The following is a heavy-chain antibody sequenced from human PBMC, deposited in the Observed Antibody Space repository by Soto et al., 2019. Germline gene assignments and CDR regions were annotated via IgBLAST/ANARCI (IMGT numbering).Heavy chain of an antibody. CDR3: AKDMKWGGMTTIHYFDS. V-gene: IGHV3-9*02. Sequence: EVQLVEFGGGLVQPGRSLRLTCVASGFTADDYAMHWVRQAPGKGPEWVSGISSNSDTIDYADSVKGRFTISRDNAKNFLFLQMNSLRPEDTAFYYCAKDMKWGGMTTIHYFDSWGQGTLVTVSS. J-gene: IGHJ4*02. CDR2: ISSNSDTI. CDR1: GFTADDYA. D-gene: IGHD4-17*01.